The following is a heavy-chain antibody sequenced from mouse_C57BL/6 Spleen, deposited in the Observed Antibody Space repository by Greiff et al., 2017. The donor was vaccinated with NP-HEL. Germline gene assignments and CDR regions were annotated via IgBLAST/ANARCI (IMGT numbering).Heavy chain of an antibody. CDR2: INPYNGGT. CDR3: APNWDEDGY. V-gene: IGHV1-26*01. Sequence: EVQLQQSGPELVKPGASVKISCKASGYTFTDYYMNWVKQSHGKSLEWIGDINPYNGGTSYNQKFKGKATLTVDKSSSTAYMELRSLTSEDSAVYYCAPNWDEDGYWGQGTTLTVSS. J-gene: IGHJ2*01. CDR1: GYTFTDYY. D-gene: IGHD4-1*01.